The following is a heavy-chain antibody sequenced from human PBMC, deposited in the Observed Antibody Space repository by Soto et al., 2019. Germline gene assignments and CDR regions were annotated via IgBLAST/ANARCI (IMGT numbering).Heavy chain of an antibody. CDR1: GFTFGDYA. CDR3: TRDPPGWFEWELLDYYYGMDV. V-gene: IGHV3-49*03. J-gene: IGHJ6*02. Sequence: GSLRLSCTASGFTFGDYAMSGLRQAPGKGLEWVGFIRSKAYGGTTEYAASVKGRFTISRDDSKSIAYLQMNSLKTEDTAVYYCTRDPPGWFEWELLDYYYGMDVWGQGTTVTVSS. D-gene: IGHD1-26*01. CDR2: IRSKAYGGTT.